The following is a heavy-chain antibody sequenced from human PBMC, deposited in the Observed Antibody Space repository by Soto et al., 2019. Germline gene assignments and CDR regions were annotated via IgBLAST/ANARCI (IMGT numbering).Heavy chain of an antibody. D-gene: IGHD5-18*01. J-gene: IGHJ4*02. CDR2: ISWNSATI. V-gene: IGHV3-9*01. CDR3: AKGDTSDS. Sequence: DVQLVESGGGLVQPGRSLRLSCAASGCTFDSFAMQWIRQVPGKGLEWVSSISWNSATIAYADSVKGRFTISRDNANNVVYLQMNRLRDEETALYYCAKGDTSDSWGQGPLVTVSS. CDR1: GCTFDSFA.